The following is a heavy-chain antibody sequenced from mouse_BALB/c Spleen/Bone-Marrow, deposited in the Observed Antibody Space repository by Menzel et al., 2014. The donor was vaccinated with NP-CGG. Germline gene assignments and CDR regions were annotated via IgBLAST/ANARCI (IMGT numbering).Heavy chain of an antibody. CDR3: VDGYDDFDN. V-gene: IGHV3-8*02. CDR1: GASITSGY. J-gene: IGHJ2*01. Sequence: EVMLVESGPSLVKPSQTLSLTCSVTGASITSGYWNWIRRFPGNKLEYMGYISYSGNTYYNPSLKSRISITRDASKNQYYLQLNSATSEDSATYYCVDGYDDFDNWGHGTTLTVSS. CDR2: ISYSGNT. D-gene: IGHD2-2*01.